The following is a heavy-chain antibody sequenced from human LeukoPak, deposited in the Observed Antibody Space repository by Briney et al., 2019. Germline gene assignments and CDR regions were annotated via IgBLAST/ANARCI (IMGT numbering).Heavy chain of an antibody. D-gene: IGHD3-22*01. CDR1: GGSIRSYY. CDR2: IYYSGST. CDR3: ARDSGYYYGHDY. V-gene: IGHV4-59*01. J-gene: IGHJ4*02. Sequence: SETQSLTCTVSGGSIRSYYWSWIRQPPGKGLEWIGYIYYSGSTNYNPSLKSRVTISVNTSKNQFPLKLSSVTAADTAVYYCARDSGYYYGHDYWGQGTLVTVSS.